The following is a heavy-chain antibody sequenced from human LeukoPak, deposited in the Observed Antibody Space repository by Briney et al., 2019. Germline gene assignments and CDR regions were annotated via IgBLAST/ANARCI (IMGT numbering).Heavy chain of an antibody. J-gene: IGHJ4*02. V-gene: IGHV4-39*07. Sequence: PSETLSLTCTVSGGSISSTTYYWDWIRQPPGKGLEWIGNIYYSGSTNYNPSLKSRVTISVDTSTNQFSLKLSSVTAADTAVYYCARYYCSSSNCPSFDYWGQGILVTVSS. D-gene: IGHD2-2*01. CDR2: IYYSGST. CDR3: ARYYCSSSNCPSFDY. CDR1: GGSISSTTYY.